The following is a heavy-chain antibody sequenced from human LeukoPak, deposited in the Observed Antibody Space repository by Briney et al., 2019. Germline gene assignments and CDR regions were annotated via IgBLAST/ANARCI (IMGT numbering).Heavy chain of an antibody. CDR3: AKDLMADWPTLYYYYYGMDV. Sequence: GRSLRLSCAASGFTFSSYGMHWVRQAPGKGLEWVAVISYDGSNKYYADSVKCRFTISRDNSKNTLYLQLNSLRAEETAVYYCAKDLMADWPTLYYYYYGMDVWGQGTTVTVSS. D-gene: IGHD2-8*01. CDR2: ISYDGSNK. CDR1: GFTFSSYG. V-gene: IGHV3-30*18. J-gene: IGHJ6*02.